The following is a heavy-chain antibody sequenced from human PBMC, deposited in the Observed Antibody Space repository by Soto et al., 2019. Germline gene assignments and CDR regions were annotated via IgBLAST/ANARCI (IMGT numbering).Heavy chain of an antibody. Sequence: TSETLSLTCTVSGGSVSSGSYYWSWIRQPPGKGLEWIGYIYYSGSTNYNPSLKSRVTISVDTSKNQFSLKLSSVTAADTAVYYCARELWFGELSNWFDPWGQGTLVTVSS. CDR3: ARELWFGELSNWFDP. CDR1: GGSVSSGSYY. J-gene: IGHJ5*02. D-gene: IGHD3-10*01. CDR2: IYYSGST. V-gene: IGHV4-61*01.